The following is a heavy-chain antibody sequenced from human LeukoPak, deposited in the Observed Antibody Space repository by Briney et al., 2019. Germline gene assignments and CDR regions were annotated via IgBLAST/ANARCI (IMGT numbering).Heavy chain of an antibody. Sequence: GGSLRLSCAASGFTFSSYAMSWVRQAPGKGLEWVSGISGSGGSTYYADSVKGRFTISRDNSKNRLYLQMNSPRAEDMAVYYCAKRPRGNYLDPFDYWGQGTLVTVSS. D-gene: IGHD3-10*01. CDR1: GFTFSSYA. CDR2: ISGSGGST. CDR3: AKRPRGNYLDPFDY. V-gene: IGHV3-23*01. J-gene: IGHJ4*02.